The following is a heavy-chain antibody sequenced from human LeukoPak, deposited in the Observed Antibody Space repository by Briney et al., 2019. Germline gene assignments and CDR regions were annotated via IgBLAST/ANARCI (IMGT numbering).Heavy chain of an antibody. CDR1: GGSISSSSYY. CDR3: ARTPVGAAAGIGWFDP. Sequence: SETLSLTRTVSGGSISSSSYYWGWIRQPPGKGLEWIGSIYYSGSTYYNPSLKSRVTISVDTSKNQFSLKLSSVTAADTAVYYCARTPVGAAAGIGWFDPWGQGTLVTVSS. D-gene: IGHD6-13*01. J-gene: IGHJ5*02. CDR2: IYYSGST. V-gene: IGHV4-39*01.